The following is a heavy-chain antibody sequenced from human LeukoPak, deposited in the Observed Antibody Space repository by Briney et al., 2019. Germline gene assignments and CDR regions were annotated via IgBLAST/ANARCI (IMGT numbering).Heavy chain of an antibody. D-gene: IGHD3-3*01. J-gene: IGHJ4*02. Sequence: PSETLSLTCAVSGYSISSGYYWGWIRQPPGKGLEWIGSIYHSGSTYYNPSLKSRVTISVDTSKNQFSLKLSSVTAADTAVYYCARLEGTIFGVVDFWGQGTLVTVCS. V-gene: IGHV4-38-2*01. CDR1: GYSISSGYY. CDR2: IYHSGST. CDR3: ARLEGTIFGVVDF.